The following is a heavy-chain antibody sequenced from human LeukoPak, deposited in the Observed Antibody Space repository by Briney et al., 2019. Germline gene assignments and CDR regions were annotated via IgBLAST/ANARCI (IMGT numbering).Heavy chain of an antibody. J-gene: IGHJ4*02. CDR1: GGSFSGYY. V-gene: IGHV4-34*01. Sequence: SETLSLTCAVYGGSFSGYYWSRIRQPPGKGLEWIGEINHSGSTNYNPSLKSRVTISVDTSKNQFSLKLSSVTAADTAVYYCARLSGWSNLDYWGQGTLVTVSS. CDR2: INHSGST. CDR3: ARLSGWSNLDY. D-gene: IGHD6-19*01.